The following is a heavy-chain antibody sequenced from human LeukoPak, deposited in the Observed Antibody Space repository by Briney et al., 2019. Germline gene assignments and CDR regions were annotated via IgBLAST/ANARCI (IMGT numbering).Heavy chain of an antibody. D-gene: IGHD3-10*01. CDR3: VPEPMVRGVISPIDY. V-gene: IGHV4-38-2*02. CDR2: IYHSGST. CDR1: GYPISSGYY. Sequence: SETLSLTCTVSGYPISSGYYWGWIRQPPGKGLEWIGSIYHSGSTYYNPSLKSRVTISVDTSKNQFSLKLSSVTAADTAVYYCVPEPMVRGVISPIDYWGQGTLVTVSS. J-gene: IGHJ4*02.